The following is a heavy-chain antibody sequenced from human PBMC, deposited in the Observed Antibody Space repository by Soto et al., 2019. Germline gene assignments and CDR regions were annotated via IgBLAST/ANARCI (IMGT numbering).Heavy chain of an antibody. Sequence: PGGSLRLSCAASGFIFTRYSMNWVRQSPGKGLGWVSSISSTTNDIYYRDSMKGRFTISRDNAQNSLYLETNSLRAEDTAVYYCARESEDLTSNFDYWGQGTLVAVSS. V-gene: IGHV3-21*06. CDR3: ARESEDLTSNFDY. CDR1: GFIFTRYS. CDR2: ISSTTNDI. J-gene: IGHJ4*02.